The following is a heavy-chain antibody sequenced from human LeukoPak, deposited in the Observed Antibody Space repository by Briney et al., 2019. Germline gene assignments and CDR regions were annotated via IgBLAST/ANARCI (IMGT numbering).Heavy chain of an antibody. V-gene: IGHV4-39*01. Sequence: TSETLSLTCTVSGGSISSGSYYWGWIRQPPGKGLEWIGSIYYSGSTYYNPSLKSRVTISVDTSKNQFSLKLSSVTAADTAVYYCARGVRIAAAGLYYFDYWGQGTLVTVSS. CDR1: GGSISSGSYY. CDR2: IYYSGST. CDR3: ARGVRIAAAGLYYFDY. D-gene: IGHD6-13*01. J-gene: IGHJ4*02.